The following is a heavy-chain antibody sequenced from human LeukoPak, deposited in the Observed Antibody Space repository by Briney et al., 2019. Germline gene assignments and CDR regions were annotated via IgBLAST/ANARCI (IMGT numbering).Heavy chain of an antibody. CDR3: ARWHYDILTGYYAFDI. J-gene: IGHJ3*02. CDR2: IYHPGSS. CDR1: GYSISSGYY. V-gene: IGHV4-38-2*02. D-gene: IGHD3-9*01. Sequence: PSETLSLICTVSGYSISSGYYWGWIRQPPGKGLEWIGNIYHPGSSYYNPSLKSRVTISVDTSKNQFSLKLSSVTAADTAVYYCARWHYDILTGYYAFDIWGQGTMVTVSS.